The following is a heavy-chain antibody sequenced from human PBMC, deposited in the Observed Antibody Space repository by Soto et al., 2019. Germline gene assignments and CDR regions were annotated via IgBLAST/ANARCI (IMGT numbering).Heavy chain of an antibody. J-gene: IGHJ3*02. Sequence: GGSLRLSCAASGFTFSSYAMHWVRQAPGKGLEWVAVISYDGSNKYYADSVKGRFTISRDNSKNTLYLQMNSLRAEDTAVYYCARDQEAIFGVGDSAFDIWGQGTVVTVSS. V-gene: IGHV3-30-3*01. CDR3: ARDQEAIFGVGDSAFDI. D-gene: IGHD3-3*01. CDR1: GFTFSSYA. CDR2: ISYDGSNK.